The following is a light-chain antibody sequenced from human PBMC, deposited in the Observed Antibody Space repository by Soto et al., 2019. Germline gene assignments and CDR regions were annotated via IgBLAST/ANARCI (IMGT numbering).Light chain of an antibody. Sequence: EIVMTQSPATLSVSPGERVTFSCRASQSVTGNLAWYQHKPGQTPRLLVYGATRATGIPDRFSGSGSGTDFTLTISSLEPEDFAVYYCQQYGSSPITFGQGTRLEIK. J-gene: IGKJ5*01. CDR1: QSVTGN. V-gene: IGKV3-20*01. CDR2: GA. CDR3: QQYGSSPIT.